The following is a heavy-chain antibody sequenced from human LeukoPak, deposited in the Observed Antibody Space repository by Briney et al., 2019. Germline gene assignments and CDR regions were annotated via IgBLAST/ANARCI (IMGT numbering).Heavy chain of an antibody. V-gene: IGHV3-23*01. CDR2: ISGSGGST. J-gene: IGHJ4*02. CDR1: GFTFSSYA. CDR3: ANRPGNHDILTQYYFDY. Sequence: GSLRLSCAASGFTFSSYAMSWVRQAPGKGLEWVSVISGSGGSTYYADSVKGRFTISRDNSKNTLYLQMNSLRAEDTAVYYCANRPGNHDILTQYYFDYWGQGTLVTVSS. D-gene: IGHD3-9*01.